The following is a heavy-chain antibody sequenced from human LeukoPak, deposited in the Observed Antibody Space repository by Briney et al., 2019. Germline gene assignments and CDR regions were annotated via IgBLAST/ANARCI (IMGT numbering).Heavy chain of an antibody. CDR1: GFTFSSYA. Sequence: GGSLRLSCAASGFTFSSYARPWVRQAPGKGLEWVAVISYDGSNKYYADSVKGRFTISRDNSKNTLYLQMNSLRAEDTAVYYCARGTVTSDAFDIWGQGTMVTVSS. V-gene: IGHV3-30-3*01. CDR2: ISYDGSNK. J-gene: IGHJ3*02. D-gene: IGHD4-17*01. CDR3: ARGTVTSDAFDI.